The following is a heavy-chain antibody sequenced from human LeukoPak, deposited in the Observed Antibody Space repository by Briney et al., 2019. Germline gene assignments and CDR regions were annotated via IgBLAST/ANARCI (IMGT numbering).Heavy chain of an antibody. V-gene: IGHV3-30*03. Sequence: GRSLRLSCAASGFTFSSYGMHWVRQAPGKGLEWVAVISYDGSNKYYADSVKGRFTISRDNAKNSLYLQMNSLRAEDTAVYYCARTDFRRFDYWGQGTLVTVSS. CDR3: ARTDFRRFDY. CDR1: GFTFSSYG. J-gene: IGHJ4*02. CDR2: ISYDGSNK.